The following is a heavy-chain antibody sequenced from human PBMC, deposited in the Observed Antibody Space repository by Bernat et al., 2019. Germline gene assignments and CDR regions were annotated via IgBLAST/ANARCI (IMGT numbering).Heavy chain of an antibody. D-gene: IGHD2-2*01. CDR2: ISGSGGST. CDR1: GFTFSSYS. V-gene: IGHV3-23*01. CDR3: AKDLCSSTSCYSSDY. J-gene: IGHJ4*02. Sequence: EVQLLESGGGLVQPGGSLRLSCAASGFTFSSYSMSWVRQAPGKGLEWVSAISGSGGSTYYADSVKGRFTISRDNSKNTLYLQMNSLRAEDTAVYYCAKDLCSSTSCYSSDYWGQGTLVTVSS.